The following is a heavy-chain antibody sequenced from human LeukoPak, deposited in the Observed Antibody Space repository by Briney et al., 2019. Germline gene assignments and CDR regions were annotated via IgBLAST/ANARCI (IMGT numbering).Heavy chain of an antibody. CDR1: GGSISSYY. D-gene: IGHD3-16*01. CDR2: ISTSGTT. V-gene: IGHV4-4*07. CDR3: ASSGGMTFDY. Sequence: LETLSLTCTVSGGSISSYYWSWIRQPAGKGLEWIGRISTSGTTNYNPFLKSPVTISVDKSKNQFSLKLIFVTAADTAVYYCASSGGMTFDYWGQGTLATVSS. J-gene: IGHJ4*02.